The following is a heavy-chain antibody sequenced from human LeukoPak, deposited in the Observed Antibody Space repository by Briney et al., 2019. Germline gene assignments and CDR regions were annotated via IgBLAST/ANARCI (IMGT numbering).Heavy chain of an antibody. CDR2: ISYDGSNK. CDR3: AKDLLRGADHFYFARHV. CDR1: GFTISTYY. Sequence: GGSLRLSCAASGFTISTYYMHSIRQAPGKGLEWVAVISYDGSNKYYADSVKGRFTISRDNSKNTLYLQMNSLRAEDTAVYYCAKDLLRGADHFYFARHVWGEEPTVTVSS. J-gene: IGHJ6*04. V-gene: IGHV3-30*18. D-gene: IGHD1-26*01.